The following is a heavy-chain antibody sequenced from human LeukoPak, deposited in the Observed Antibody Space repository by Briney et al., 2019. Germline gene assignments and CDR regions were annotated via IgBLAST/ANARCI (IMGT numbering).Heavy chain of an antibody. V-gene: IGHV1-2*02. D-gene: IGHD6-13*01. J-gene: IGHJ4*02. CDR2: INPNSGGT. Sequence: ASVKVSCKASGYTFTGYYMHWVRQAPGQGLEWMGWINPNSGGTNYAQKFQGRVTMTRDTSISTAYMELSSLRSEDTAVYYCARGERAAAGTSFDYWGQGTLVTVSS. CDR1: GYTFTGYY. CDR3: ARGERAAAGTSFDY.